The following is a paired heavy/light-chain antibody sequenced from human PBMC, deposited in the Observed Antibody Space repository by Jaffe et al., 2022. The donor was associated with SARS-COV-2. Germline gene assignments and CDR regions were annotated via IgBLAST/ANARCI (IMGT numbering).Light chain of an antibody. CDR3: QAWDSSTAWV. V-gene: IGLV3-1*01. CDR2: QDN. CDR1: KLGDKY. J-gene: IGLJ3*02. Sequence: SYEVTQPPSVSVSPGQTASITCSGDKLGDKYACWYQQKPGQSPVVVIYQDNKRPSGIPERFSGSNSGNTATLTISGTQAMDEADYYCQAWDSSTAWVFGGGTKLTVL.
Heavy chain of an antibody. D-gene: IGHD1-26*01. Sequence: EVQLVESGGGLVQPGGSLRLSCAASGFSFSSYAMSWVRQAPGKGLEWVSAIIGSGGSTNYADSVLGRFSISRDNSMHMLYLQLNSLRAEDTAVYYCAKDRVGSGSYSDAFDVWGQGTVVTVS. CDR3: AKDRVGSGSYSDAFDV. J-gene: IGHJ3*01. CDR1: GFSFSSYA. CDR2: IIGSGGST. V-gene: IGHV3-23*04.